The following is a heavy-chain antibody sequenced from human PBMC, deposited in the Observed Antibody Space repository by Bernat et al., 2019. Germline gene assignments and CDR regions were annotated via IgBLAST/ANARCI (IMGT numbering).Heavy chain of an antibody. CDR1: GFSFCINA. J-gene: IGHJ4*02. CDR2: ISESGSST. D-gene: IGHD1-26*01. CDR3: AKDDVVGARAGFDY. V-gene: IGHV3-23*01. Sequence: EVQLLESGGGLVQPGGSLRISCAASGFSFCINAMSWVRQAPGRGLEWVSSISESGSSTFYADSVKGRFTISRDNSKNTLYLQMNSLRAEDTAVYYCAKDDVVGARAGFDYWGQGTLVTVSS.